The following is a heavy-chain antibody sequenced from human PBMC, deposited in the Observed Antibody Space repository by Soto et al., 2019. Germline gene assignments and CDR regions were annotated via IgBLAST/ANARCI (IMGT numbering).Heavy chain of an antibody. V-gene: IGHV3-23*01. J-gene: IGHJ6*03. CDR1: GFTFSTYA. CDR3: AGSYCTNGVCYTNYYYYIDV. CDR2: ITASGGNT. Sequence: EVQLLESGGGLEQPGGSLRLSCAASGFTFSTYAMSWVRQAPGKGLEWVSTITASGGNTYYADSVQGRFTISRDNSKNTLYLQMNSLRAEDTAVYYCAGSYCTNGVCYTNYYYYIDVWGKGTTVTVSS. D-gene: IGHD2-8*01.